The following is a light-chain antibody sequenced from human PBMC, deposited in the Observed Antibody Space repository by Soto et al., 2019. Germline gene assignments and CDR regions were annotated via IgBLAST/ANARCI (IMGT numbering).Light chain of an antibody. J-gene: IGLJ3*02. V-gene: IGLV2-8*01. CDR3: SSYAGSNNWV. Sequence: QSALTQPPSASGSPGQSVTISCTGTSSDVGDYTYVSWYQQHPGKAPKLMIYEVSKRPSGVPDRFSGSKSGNTASLTVSGLQAEDEADYYCSSYAGSNNWVFGGGTKGTVL. CDR1: SSDVGDYTY. CDR2: EVS.